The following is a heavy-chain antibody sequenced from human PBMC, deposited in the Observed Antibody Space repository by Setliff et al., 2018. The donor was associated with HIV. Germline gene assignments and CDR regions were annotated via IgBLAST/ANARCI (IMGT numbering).Heavy chain of an antibody. V-gene: IGHV4-38-2*01. CDR2: IYHSGST. Sequence: SETLSLTCAVSGYSISSAYYWGWIRQPPGKGLEWIASIYHSGSTYYNPSLKSRVTISVVTSKNQFSLRLSSVTAADTAVYYCARVEYYGSGSYYYNWYFDLWGRGTLVTVSS. D-gene: IGHD3-10*01. CDR3: ARVEYYGSGSYYYNWYFDL. CDR1: GYSISSAYY. J-gene: IGHJ2*01.